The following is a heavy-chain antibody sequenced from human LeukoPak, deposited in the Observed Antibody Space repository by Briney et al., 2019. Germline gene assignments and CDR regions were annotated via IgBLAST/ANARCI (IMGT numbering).Heavy chain of an antibody. CDR2: IIPIFGTA. J-gene: IGHJ4*02. CDR3: ATLITASQPLDY. D-gene: IGHD1-20*01. Sequence: ASVKVSCKASGGTFSSYAISWVRQAPGQGLEWMGGIIPIFGTANYAQKFQGRVTITTDESTSTAYMELSSLRSEDTAVYYCATLITASQPLDYWGQGTLVTVSS. V-gene: IGHV1-69*05. CDR1: GGTFSSYA.